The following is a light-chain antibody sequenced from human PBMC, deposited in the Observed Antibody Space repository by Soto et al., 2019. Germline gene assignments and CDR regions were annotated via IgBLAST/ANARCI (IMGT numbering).Light chain of an antibody. J-gene: IGKJ4*01. CDR1: QSVSSSY. CDR3: HQYDSSPLT. Sequence: EIVLTQSPGTLSLSPGERATLSCRASQSVSSSYLAWYQQKPGQAPRLLIYGASSRATGIPDRFSGSGSGTDFTLNISRLEPEDFAVYYCHQYDSSPLTFGGWTKVEIK. V-gene: IGKV3-20*01. CDR2: GAS.